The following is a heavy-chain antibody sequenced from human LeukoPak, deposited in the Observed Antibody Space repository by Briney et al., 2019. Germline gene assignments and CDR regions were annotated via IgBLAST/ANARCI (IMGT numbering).Heavy chain of an antibody. V-gene: IGHV3-64D*09. J-gene: IGHJ4*02. CDR1: GFTFSSYA. D-gene: IGHD1-14*01. CDR3: TKDSKSEYYFDY. Sequence: GGSLRLSCSASGFTFSSYAMHWVRQAPGKGLEYVSAISSNGDSTYYADSVKGRFTISRDNSKNTLYLQLSSLRTEDTAVYYCTKDSKSEYYFDYWGQGTLVTVSS. CDR2: ISSNGDST.